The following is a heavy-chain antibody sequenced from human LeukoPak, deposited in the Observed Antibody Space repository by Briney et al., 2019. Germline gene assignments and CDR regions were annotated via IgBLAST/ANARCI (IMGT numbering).Heavy chain of an antibody. Sequence: SETLSLTCTVSGGSVTGSSYYWAWIRQLPGKGLEWIGSINYSGKIYYNPSLKSRVITSADTSKNQLTLKLSSVSAADTAVYYCARPLGTAVADAFDIWGQGTMVSVSS. CDR1: GGSVTGSSYY. CDR2: INYSGKI. J-gene: IGHJ3*02. D-gene: IGHD4-23*01. V-gene: IGHV4-39*01. CDR3: ARPLGTAVADAFDI.